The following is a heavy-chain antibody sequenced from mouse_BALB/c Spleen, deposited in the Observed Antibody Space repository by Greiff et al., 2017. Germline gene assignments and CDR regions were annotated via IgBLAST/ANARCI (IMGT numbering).Heavy chain of an antibody. Sequence: QVQLQQPGAELVKPGASVKMSCKASGYTFTSYNMHWVKQTPGQGLEWIGAIYPGNGDTSYNQKFKGKATLTADKSSSTAYMQLSSLTSEDSAVYYCARWHYGSRRGFAYWGQGTLVTVSA. CDR2: IYPGNGDT. V-gene: IGHV1-12*01. CDR1: GYTFTSYN. D-gene: IGHD1-1*01. J-gene: IGHJ3*01. CDR3: ARWHYGSRRGFAY.